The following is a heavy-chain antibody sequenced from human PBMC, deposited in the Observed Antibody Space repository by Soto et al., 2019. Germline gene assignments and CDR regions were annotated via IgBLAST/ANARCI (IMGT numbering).Heavy chain of an antibody. V-gene: IGHV3-30*02. CDR1: GLIFSNNG. Sequence: GGSLRPSXVVSGLIFSNNGMQCVRPTPGKGLEWVAFMSYDGSDTFYADSVKGRFTISRDNPKNTLFLHMSNLRAEDTAMYYCTIVRVADSALDHWGQGTLVTVSS. D-gene: IGHD3-10*02. J-gene: IGHJ4*02. CDR3: TIVRVADSALDH. CDR2: MSYDGSDT.